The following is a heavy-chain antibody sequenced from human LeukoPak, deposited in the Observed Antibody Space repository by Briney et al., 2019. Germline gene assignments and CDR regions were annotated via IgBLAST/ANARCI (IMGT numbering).Heavy chain of an antibody. J-gene: IGHJ4*02. CDR2: MNPNSGNS. Sequence: ASVKVSCKTSGYTFTRNDINWVRQATGQGLEWMGWMNPNSGNSGYAQKFQGRVTITRDNSISTAYTELNSLTSEDTAVYYCARAISDSTGYYAYYFDSWGQGTLVTVSS. CDR3: ARAISDSTGYYAYYFDS. V-gene: IGHV1-8*03. D-gene: IGHD3-22*01. CDR1: GYTFTRND.